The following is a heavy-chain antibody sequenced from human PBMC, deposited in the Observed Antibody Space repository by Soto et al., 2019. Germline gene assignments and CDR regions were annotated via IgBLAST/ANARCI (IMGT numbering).Heavy chain of an antibody. CDR1: GFTFTNYW. V-gene: IGHV3-74*01. J-gene: IGHJ5*02. D-gene: IGHD5-12*01. CDR3: ARDSNIGFDP. Sequence: GGSLRLSCAASGFTFTNYWMHWVRQAPGKGLVWVSHINSDGSSTSYADSVKGRFTISRDNAKNTLYLQMNSLRAEDTAVYYCARDSNIGFDPWGQGTLVTVSS. CDR2: INSDGSST.